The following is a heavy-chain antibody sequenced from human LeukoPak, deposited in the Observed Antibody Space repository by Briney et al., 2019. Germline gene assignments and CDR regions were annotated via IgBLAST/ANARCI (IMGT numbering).Heavy chain of an antibody. V-gene: IGHV1-69*13. D-gene: IGHD3-16*01. CDR1: GGTFSSYA. Sequence: SVKVSCKASGGTFSSYAISWVRQAPGQGLEWIGGIIPIFGTANYAQKFQGRVTITADESTSTAYMELSSLRSEDTAVYYCARATDYVWGSPNHWGQGTLVTVSS. CDR2: IIPIFGTA. J-gene: IGHJ5*02. CDR3: ARATDYVWGSPNH.